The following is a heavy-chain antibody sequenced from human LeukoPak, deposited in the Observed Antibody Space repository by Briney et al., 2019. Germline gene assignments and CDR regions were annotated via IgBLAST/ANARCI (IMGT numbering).Heavy chain of an antibody. CDR3: ARERVPYYDILTGNWYFDL. CDR1: GFTFSSYA. Sequence: GRSLRLSRAASGFTFSSYAMHCVRQAPGKGLEWVAVISDDGSNKYYADSVKGRFTISRDNSKNTLYLQMNSLRAEDTAVYYCARERVPYYDILTGNWYFDLWGRGTLVTVSS. D-gene: IGHD3-9*01. CDR2: ISDDGSNK. J-gene: IGHJ2*01. V-gene: IGHV3-30*04.